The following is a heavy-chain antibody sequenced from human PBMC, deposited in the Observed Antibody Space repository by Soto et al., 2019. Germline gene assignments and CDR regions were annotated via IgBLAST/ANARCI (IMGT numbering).Heavy chain of an antibody. CDR3: AKDRGDALALDY. V-gene: IGHV3-23*01. CDR2: ISGSAGTT. D-gene: IGHD3-16*01. Sequence: EVQLLESGGGLVQPGGSLRLSCAASGFTFSNYAMSWVRQAPGKGLEWVSSISGSAGTTHYADSVKGRFTISRDNSKNKLYLQRNSLRAEDTAVYYCAKDRGDALALDYWGQGTLVTVSS. J-gene: IGHJ4*02. CDR1: GFTFSNYA.